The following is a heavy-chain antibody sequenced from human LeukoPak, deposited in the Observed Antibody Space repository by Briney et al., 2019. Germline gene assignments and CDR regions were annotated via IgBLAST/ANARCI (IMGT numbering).Heavy chain of an antibody. J-gene: IGHJ5*02. D-gene: IGHD3-3*01. CDR3: ARVVGTIFGVNWFDP. CDR1: GGSISSYY. Sequence: SETLSLTCTVSGGSISSYYWSWIRQPPGKGLEWIGYIYYSGSTNYNPSLKSRVTISVDTSKNQFSLKLSSVTAADTAVYYCARVVGTIFGVNWFDPWGQGTLVTVSS. V-gene: IGHV4-59*01. CDR2: IYYSGST.